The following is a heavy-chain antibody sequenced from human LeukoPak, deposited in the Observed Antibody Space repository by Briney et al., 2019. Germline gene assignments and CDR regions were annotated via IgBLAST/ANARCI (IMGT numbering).Heavy chain of an antibody. D-gene: IGHD3-22*01. CDR3: ARAAYYYDSSGYYFDY. CDR1: GGTFSSYA. Sequence: SVKVSCKASGGTFSSYAISWLRQAPGQGLEWMGGIIPIFGTANYAQKFQGRVTITTDESTSTAYMELSSLRSDDTAVYYCARAAYYYDSSGYYFDYWGQGTLVTVSS. CDR2: IIPIFGTA. V-gene: IGHV1-69*05. J-gene: IGHJ4*02.